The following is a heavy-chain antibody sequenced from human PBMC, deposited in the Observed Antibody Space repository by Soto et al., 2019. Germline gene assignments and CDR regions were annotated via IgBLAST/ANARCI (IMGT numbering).Heavy chain of an antibody. J-gene: IGHJ4*02. V-gene: IGHV4-39*01. CDR1: GGSLTSNAYY. Sequence: PSETLFLTCTVSGGSLTSNAYYWGWIRQPPGRGLEWLGYIYYSGSASYSPSLKSRVTMSVDTSKNQFSLKLSSVTAADTAVYYCARRPKRGSYSWCFDYWGQGTLVTVSS. D-gene: IGHD1-26*01. CDR2: IYYSGSA. CDR3: ARRPKRGSYSWCFDY.